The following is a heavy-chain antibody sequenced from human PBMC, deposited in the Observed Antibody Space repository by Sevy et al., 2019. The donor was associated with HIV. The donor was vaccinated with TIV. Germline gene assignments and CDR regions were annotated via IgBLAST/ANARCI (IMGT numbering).Heavy chain of an antibody. V-gene: IGHV3-23*01. Sequence: GESLKLSCAASGFTFNNYAMSWVRQAPGKGLEGKGLEWVSTISGGGGGTYYADSMRGRFTISRDNSKNTLYLQVNSLRVEDTAVYYCAKHYIHDIADGWYFDLWGRGTLVTISS. CDR2: ISGGGGGT. J-gene: IGHJ2*01. CDR1: GFTFNNYA. CDR3: AKHYIHDIADGWYFDL. D-gene: IGHD6-13*01.